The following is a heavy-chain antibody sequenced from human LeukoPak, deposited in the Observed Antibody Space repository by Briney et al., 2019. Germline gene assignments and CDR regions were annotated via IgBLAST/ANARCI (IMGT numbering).Heavy chain of an antibody. Sequence: GRSLRLSCAASGCTVSSSYMCWVHQAPGKGLEWVSLIYSGGSTYYADSVNGRFTISRDNSKNTLYLQMNSLRPEDTTVYYCAKGYNYAYEYWGQGTLVTVSS. CDR3: AKGYNYAYEY. V-gene: IGHV3-53*01. J-gene: IGHJ4*02. D-gene: IGHD5-18*01. CDR1: GCTVSSSY. CDR2: IYSGGST.